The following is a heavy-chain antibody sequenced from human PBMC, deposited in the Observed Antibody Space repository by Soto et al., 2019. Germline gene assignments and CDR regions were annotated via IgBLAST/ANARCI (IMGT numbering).Heavy chain of an antibody. D-gene: IGHD2-15*01. CDR3: ARGARVGAAPDY. Sequence: TLSLTCAVSVGSISSGGYSWSWIRQPPGKGLEWIGYIYHSGSTYYNPSLKSRVTISVDRSKNQFSLKLSSVTAADTAVYYCARGARVGAAPDYWGQGTLVTVSS. V-gene: IGHV4-30-2*01. CDR1: VGSISSGGYS. J-gene: IGHJ4*02. CDR2: IYHSGST.